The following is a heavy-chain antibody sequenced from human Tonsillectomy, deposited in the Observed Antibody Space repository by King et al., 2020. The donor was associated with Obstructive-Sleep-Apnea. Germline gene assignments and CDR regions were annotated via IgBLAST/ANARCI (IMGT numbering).Heavy chain of an antibody. Sequence: VQLVESGGGVVQPGRSLRLSCVASGFTFSSFGMHWVRQAPGKGLEWVAVMWNDGSEKYYADSVKGRFTISRDNSKNTVYLQLNSLRGEDTAVYYCARGSAEAGQGYGLDVWGQGTTVTVSS. V-gene: IGHV3-33*01. CDR3: ARGSAEAGQGYGLDV. CDR1: GFTFSSFG. CDR2: MWNDGSEK. J-gene: IGHJ6*02. D-gene: IGHD6-13*01.